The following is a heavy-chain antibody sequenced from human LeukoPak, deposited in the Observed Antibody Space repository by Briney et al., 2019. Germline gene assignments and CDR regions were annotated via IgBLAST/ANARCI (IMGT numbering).Heavy chain of an antibody. D-gene: IGHD4-17*01. V-gene: IGHV4-31*11. CDR2: IYYSGTT. J-gene: IGHJ4*02. CDR1: GGSFSGYY. Sequence: SETLSLTCAVYGGSFSGYYWTWIRQHPGKGLEWIGYIYYSGTTYYNPSLKSRVTISVDTSKNQFSLKLSSATAADTAVYYCASYGDKTVDYWGQGTLVTVSS. CDR3: ASYGDKTVDY.